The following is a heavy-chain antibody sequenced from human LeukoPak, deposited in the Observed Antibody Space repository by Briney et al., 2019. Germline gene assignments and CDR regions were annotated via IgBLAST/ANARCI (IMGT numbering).Heavy chain of an antibody. D-gene: IGHD3-22*01. V-gene: IGHV4-34*01. J-gene: IGHJ3*02. CDR1: GGSFSGYY. Sequence: SETLSLTCAVYGGSFSGYYWSWIRQPPGKGLEWIGEINHSGSTNYNPSLKSRVTISVDTSKNQFSLKLSSVTAADTAVYYCARHSSNADYYDSSGYYIYDAFDIWGQGTMVTVSS. CDR2: INHSGST. CDR3: ARHSSNADYYDSSGYYIYDAFDI.